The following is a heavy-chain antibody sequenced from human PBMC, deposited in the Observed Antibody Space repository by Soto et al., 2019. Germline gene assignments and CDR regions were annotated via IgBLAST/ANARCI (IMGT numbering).Heavy chain of an antibody. CDR2: MSWNSGTI. Sequence: EVQLVESGGGLVQPGRSLRLSCAASGFIFDDYAMHWVRQAPGKGLEWVSGMSWNSGTIAYADSVKGRFTVSRDNAKNSLYLQMNSLRADDTAVYYCAKDIRRGVSSAWGDWGQGALVTISS. V-gene: IGHV3-9*01. CDR3: AKDIRRGVSSAWGD. CDR1: GFIFDDYA. D-gene: IGHD6-19*01. J-gene: IGHJ4*02.